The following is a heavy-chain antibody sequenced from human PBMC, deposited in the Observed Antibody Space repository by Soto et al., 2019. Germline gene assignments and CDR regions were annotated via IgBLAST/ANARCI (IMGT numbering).Heavy chain of an antibody. CDR1: GYTLTELS. D-gene: IGHD3-10*01. Sequence: ASVKVSCKVSGYTLTELSMHWVRQAPGKGLEWMGGFDPEDGETIYAQKFQGRVTMTEDTSTDTAYMELSSLRSEDTAVYYCATDRVVRGAGTANWYFDLWGRGTLVTVAS. CDR3: ATDRVVRGAGTANWYFDL. CDR2: FDPEDGET. J-gene: IGHJ2*01. V-gene: IGHV1-24*01.